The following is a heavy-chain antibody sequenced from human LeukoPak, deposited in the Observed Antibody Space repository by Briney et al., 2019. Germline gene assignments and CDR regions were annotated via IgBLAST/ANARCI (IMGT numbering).Heavy chain of an antibody. CDR2: IKQDGSEK. D-gene: IGHD3-3*01. V-gene: IGHV3-7*01. CDR1: GFTFTSYW. Sequence: GGSLRLSCAASGFTFTSYWMSWVRQAPGKGLEWVANIKQDGSEKYYVDSVKGRFTISRDNAKNSLYLQMNSLRAEDTAVYYCARDKDAYYDFWSGYSYYSDYWGQGTLVTVSS. J-gene: IGHJ4*02. CDR3: ARDKDAYYDFWSGYSYYSDY.